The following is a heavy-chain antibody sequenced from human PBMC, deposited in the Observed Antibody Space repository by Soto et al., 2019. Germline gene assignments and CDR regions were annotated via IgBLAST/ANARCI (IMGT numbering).Heavy chain of an antibody. CDR1: GYSFSTHA. Sequence: GASVKVSCKASGYSFSTHAMHWVRQAPGQGLEWMGWINGGNGNTKYSQKFRDRVTITRDTSASTGYMELSSLGSEDTAVYYCARGKGMEENYYYYGMDVWGQGTTVTVSS. V-gene: IGHV1-3*01. J-gene: IGHJ6*02. CDR3: ARGKGMEENYYYYGMDV. D-gene: IGHD1-1*01. CDR2: INGGNGNT.